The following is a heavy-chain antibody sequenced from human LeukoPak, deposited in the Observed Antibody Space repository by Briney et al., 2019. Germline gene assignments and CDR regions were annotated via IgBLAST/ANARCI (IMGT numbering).Heavy chain of an antibody. V-gene: IGHV4-61*02. Sequence: SETLSLTCTVSGGSISSGSYYWSWIRQPAGKGLEWIGRIYTSGSTNYNPSLKSRVTISVDTSKNQFSLKLSSVTAADTAVYYCAREASSSETKSECFDLWGRGTLATVSS. CDR3: AREASSSETKSECFDL. D-gene: IGHD6-6*01. CDR2: IYTSGST. J-gene: IGHJ2*01. CDR1: GGSISSGSYY.